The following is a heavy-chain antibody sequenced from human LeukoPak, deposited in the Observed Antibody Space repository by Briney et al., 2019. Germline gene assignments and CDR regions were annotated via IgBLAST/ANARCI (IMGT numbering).Heavy chain of an antibody. J-gene: IGHJ4*02. V-gene: IGHV3-7*04. CDR2: IRQDASAV. D-gene: IGHD3-22*01. CDR3: ARWIHDSAAWRLDY. CDR1: GFTFSDYY. Sequence: PGGSLRLSCAASGFTFSDYYMSWVRQAPGKGLEGVANIRQDASAVFQVDSLKGRFTVSRDNTKKSLYLQMSSLRVEDTAVYYCARWIHDSAAWRLDYWGRGALVTVSS.